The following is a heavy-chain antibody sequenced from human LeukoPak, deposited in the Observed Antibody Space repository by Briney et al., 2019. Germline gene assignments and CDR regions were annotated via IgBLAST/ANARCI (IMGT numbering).Heavy chain of an antibody. CDR1: GYTFTSYA. J-gene: IGHJ6*02. CDR2: INTNTGNP. V-gene: IGHV7-4-1*02. CDR3: ARIDVRYCSSTSCPYYYYYYGMDV. D-gene: IGHD2-2*01. Sequence: GASVKVSCKASGYTFTSYAMNWVRQAPGQGLEWMGWINTNTGNPTYAQGFTGRFVFSLDTSVSTVYLQISSLKAEDTAVYYCARIDVRYCSSTSCPYYYYYYGMDVWGQGTTVTVSS.